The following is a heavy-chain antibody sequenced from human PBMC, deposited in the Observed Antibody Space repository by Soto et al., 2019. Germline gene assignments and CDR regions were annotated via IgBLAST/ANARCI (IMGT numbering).Heavy chain of an antibody. CDR3: ARAETGSGGSYSGY. Sequence: EVQLVESGGGLVQPGGSLRLSCAASGFTFSSYWMHWVRQAPGKGLVWVSRINSDGSSTSYADSVKGRFTISRDNAKNTLYLKMNSLRAEDTAVYYCARAETGSGGSYSGYWGQGTLVTVSS. J-gene: IGHJ4*02. CDR2: INSDGSST. V-gene: IGHV3-74*01. D-gene: IGHD2-15*01. CDR1: GFTFSSYW.